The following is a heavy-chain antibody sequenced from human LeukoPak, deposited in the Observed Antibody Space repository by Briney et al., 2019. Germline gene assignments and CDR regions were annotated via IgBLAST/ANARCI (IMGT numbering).Heavy chain of an antibody. CDR3: AKDHEYYYDTSGYNAPEYFQH. V-gene: IGHV3-30*19. D-gene: IGHD3-22*01. CDR2: ISYDGNNK. Sequence: GGSLRLSCAVSGYTFSSHGMHWVRQAPGKGLEWVAVISYDGNNKYYADSVKWRFTISRDNSKNTLYLQKKSLGAEDTAVYYCAKDHEYYYDTSGYNAPEYFQHWGQRTLVTVSS. CDR1: GYTFSSHG. J-gene: IGHJ1*01.